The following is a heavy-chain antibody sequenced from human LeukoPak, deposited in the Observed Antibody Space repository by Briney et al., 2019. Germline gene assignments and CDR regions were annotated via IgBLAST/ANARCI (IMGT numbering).Heavy chain of an antibody. CDR3: ARDDFWSGYPGPD. CDR2: IYYSGST. V-gene: IGHV4-39*01. D-gene: IGHD3-3*01. Sequence: SETLSLTCTVSGGSISSISYYWGWIRQPPGKGLEWIGSIYYSGSTYYNPSLKSRVTISVDTSKNQFSLKLSSVTAADTAVYYCARDDFWSGYPGPDWGQGTLVTVSS. J-gene: IGHJ4*02. CDR1: GGSISSISYY.